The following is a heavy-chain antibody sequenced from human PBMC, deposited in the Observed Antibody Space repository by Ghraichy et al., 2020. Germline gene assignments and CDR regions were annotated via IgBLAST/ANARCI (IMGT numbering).Heavy chain of an antibody. D-gene: IGHD3-22*01. Sequence: GGSLRLSCAASGFTFSSYAMSWVRQAPGKGLEWVSAISGSGGSTYYADSVKGRFTISRDNSKNTLYLQMNSLRAEDTAVYYCAKSGLEVVVITTSFDYWGQGTLVTVSS. CDR1: GFTFSSYA. CDR2: ISGSGGST. V-gene: IGHV3-23*01. CDR3: AKSGLEVVVITTSFDY. J-gene: IGHJ4*02.